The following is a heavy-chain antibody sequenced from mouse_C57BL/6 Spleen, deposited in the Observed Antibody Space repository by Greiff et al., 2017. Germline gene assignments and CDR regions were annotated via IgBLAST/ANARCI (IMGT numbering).Heavy chain of an antibody. V-gene: IGHV1-22*01. J-gene: IGHJ3*01. CDR2: INPNNGGT. CDR1: GYTFTDYN. CDR3: ARDSWYDYDEGY. Sequence: EVQLVESGPELVKPGASVKMSCKASGYTFTDYNMHWVKQSHGKSLEWIGYINPNNGGTSYNQKCKGKATLTVNKSSSTAYMELRSLTSEDSAVYYCARDSWYDYDEGYWGQGTLVTVSA. D-gene: IGHD2-4*01.